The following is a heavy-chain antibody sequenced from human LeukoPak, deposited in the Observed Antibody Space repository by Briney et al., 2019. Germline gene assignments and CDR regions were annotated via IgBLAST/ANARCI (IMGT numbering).Heavy chain of an antibody. V-gene: IGHV3-23*01. D-gene: IGHD3-3*01. CDR1: GFTFSSYA. Sequence: GGSLRLSCAASGFTFSSYAMHWVRQAPGKGLEWVSGITGGGGTTYYADSVKGRFTISRDNSKNTLSLQMNSLRADDTAVYYCAKKSPIFGVVIPLFDYWGQGILVTVSS. CDR2: ITGGGGTT. CDR3: AKKSPIFGVVIPLFDY. J-gene: IGHJ4*02.